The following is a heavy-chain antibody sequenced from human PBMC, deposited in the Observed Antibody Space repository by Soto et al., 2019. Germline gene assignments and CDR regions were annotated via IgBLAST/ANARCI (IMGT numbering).Heavy chain of an antibody. CDR1: GDTFTSYN. Sequence: ASVKVSCKASGDTFTSYNINCERQPPAQGLEWVAGSNSNSGSTGFAQKFQARLTVTSDTSISTSFLELSGLRADDTAVYYCVLLGVFDNGGPG. J-gene: IGHJ4*02. CDR2: SNSNSGST. CDR3: VLLGVFDN. V-gene: IGHV1-8*01. D-gene: IGHD2-15*01.